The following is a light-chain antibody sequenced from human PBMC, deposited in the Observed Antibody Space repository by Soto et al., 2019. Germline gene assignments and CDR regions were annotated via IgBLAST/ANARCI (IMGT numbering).Light chain of an antibody. CDR2: GAS. Sequence: EIVLTQSPGTLSLSPGERATLSCRASQSVSSSYLAWYQQKPGQAPRLLIYGASSRAPGIPDRFSGSGSGTDFTLTISRLEPEDFAVYYCHQYDNSPLTFGQGTKVEIK. V-gene: IGKV3-20*01. J-gene: IGKJ1*01. CDR3: HQYDNSPLT. CDR1: QSVSSSY.